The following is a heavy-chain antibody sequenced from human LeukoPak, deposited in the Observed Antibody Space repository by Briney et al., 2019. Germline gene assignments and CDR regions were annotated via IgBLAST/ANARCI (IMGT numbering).Heavy chain of an antibody. J-gene: IGHJ1*01. Sequence: PSETLSLTCTVSGGSISSYYWSWIRQPPGKGLEWIGYINYSGSTYYNPSLKSRVIISVDTSKNQFSLNLNSVTAADTAVYYCAREMDAHPRIVVWGQGTLVTVSS. CDR2: INYSGST. D-gene: IGHD2-21*01. CDR1: GGSISSYY. V-gene: IGHV4-59*06. CDR3: AREMDAHPRIVV.